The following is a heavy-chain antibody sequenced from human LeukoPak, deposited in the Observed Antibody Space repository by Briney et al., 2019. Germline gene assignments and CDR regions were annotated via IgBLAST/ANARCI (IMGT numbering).Heavy chain of an antibody. CDR2: INTDGSIT. CDR3: ASTGNDWRGY. CDR1: GFTFSSYW. V-gene: IGHV3-74*01. D-gene: IGHD3-9*01. J-gene: IGHJ4*02. Sequence: PGGSLRLSCAASGFTFSSYWMHWVRQAPGKGLVWVSRINTDGSITSYADSVRGRFTISRDNAKNTLYLQMNSLRVEDTAVYYCASTGNDWRGYWGQGTLVTVSS.